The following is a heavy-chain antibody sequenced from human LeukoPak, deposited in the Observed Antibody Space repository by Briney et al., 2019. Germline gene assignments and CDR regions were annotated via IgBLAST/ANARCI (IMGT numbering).Heavy chain of an antibody. CDR3: ASHYGSGSYYDY. D-gene: IGHD3-10*01. V-gene: IGHV3-11*06. J-gene: IGHJ4*02. CDR1: GFTFSDYY. CDR2: ISSSSSYT. Sequence: PGGSLRLSCAASGFTFSDYYMSWIRQAPGKGLXXVSYISSSSSYTNYADSVKGRFTISRDNAKNSLYLQMNSLRAEDTAVYYCASHYGSGSYYDYWGQGTLVTVSS.